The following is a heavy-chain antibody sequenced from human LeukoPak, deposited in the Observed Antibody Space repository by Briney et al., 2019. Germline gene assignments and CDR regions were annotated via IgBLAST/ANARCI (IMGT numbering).Heavy chain of an antibody. Sequence: GGSLRLSCAASGFRFNTYWMSWVRQAPGKGLEWVAVISYDGSNKYYADSVKGRFTISRDNSKNTLYLQMNSLRAEDTAVYYCARIAAAGTIRGPSDYWGQGTLVTVSS. D-gene: IGHD6-13*01. V-gene: IGHV3-30*03. CDR2: ISYDGSNK. J-gene: IGHJ4*02. CDR1: GFRFNTYW. CDR3: ARIAAAGTIRGPSDY.